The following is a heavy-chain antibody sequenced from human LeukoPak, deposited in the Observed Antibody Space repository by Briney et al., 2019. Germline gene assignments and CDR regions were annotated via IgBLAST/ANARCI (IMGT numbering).Heavy chain of an antibody. D-gene: IGHD2-2*01. CDR2: INARGDT. V-gene: IGHV4-34*01. J-gene: IGHJ5*02. CDR1: GWSFSDYY. CDR3: ARGQVPAARGYNWFDP. Sequence: SGTLSLTCAVYGWSFSDYYWNWIRQPPGKGLEWIGEINARGDTNYNPSLKSRVNISVDTSKKQFSLRLTSMIAADTALYYCARGQVPAARGYNWFDPWGQGTLVTVSS.